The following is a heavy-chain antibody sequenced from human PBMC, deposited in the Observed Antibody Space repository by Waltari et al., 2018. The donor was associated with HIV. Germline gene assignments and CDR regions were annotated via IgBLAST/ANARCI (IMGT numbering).Heavy chain of an antibody. CDR1: GYSFVSFW. J-gene: IGHJ3*01. CDR2: SDPADSDT. CDR3: ARVRMGAGDAFDV. Sequence: LVQSGAEVKKPGQSLKISCQASGYSFVSFWIGWVRQTPGKGRWWVRNSDPADSDTKDGPTFEGQVTMSRDETVNTAYLQWRRRKSSDTGTYFCARVRMGAGDAFDVWGQGTTVTVSS. V-gene: IGHV5-51*01. D-gene: IGHD1-26*01.